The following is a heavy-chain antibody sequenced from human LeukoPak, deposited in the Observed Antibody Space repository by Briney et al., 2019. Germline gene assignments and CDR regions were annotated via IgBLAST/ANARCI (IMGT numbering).Heavy chain of an antibody. V-gene: IGHV3-43*02. CDR3: AKGLSAGTIDY. CDR2: ISEDGRST. CDR1: GFTFDDYA. Sequence: PGGSLRLSCAASGFTFDDYAMHWVRQAPGKGLEWVSLISEDGRSTYYADSVKGRFTISRDNSKGTAFLQMNSLRRNDTAIYFCAKGLSAGTIDYWGQGALVTVSS. J-gene: IGHJ4*02. D-gene: IGHD6-19*01.